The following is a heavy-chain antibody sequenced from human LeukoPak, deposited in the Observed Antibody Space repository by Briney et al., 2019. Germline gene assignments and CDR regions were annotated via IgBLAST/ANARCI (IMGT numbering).Heavy chain of an antibody. Sequence: GGSLRLSCAASGFTFNNYGMHWVRQAPGKGLEWVAFIRYDGSNKYYADFVKGRFTISRDNSKNTLYLQMNSLRAEDTAVYYCAKENTLYYYYYYMDVWGKGTTVTVSS. CDR3: AKENTLYYYYYYMDV. V-gene: IGHV3-30*02. J-gene: IGHJ6*03. CDR1: GFTFNNYG. CDR2: IRYDGSNK.